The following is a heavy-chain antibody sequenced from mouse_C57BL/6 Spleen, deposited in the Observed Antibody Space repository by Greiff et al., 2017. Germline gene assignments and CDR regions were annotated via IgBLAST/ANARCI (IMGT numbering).Heavy chain of an antibody. CDR2: INPSSCYT. CDR3: ARVGDGYYFAWFAY. Sequence: VQLQQSGAELARPGASVKMSCKASGYTFTSYTLPWVNQRPGQGLEWIGYINPSSCYTKYNQKFKDKATLTADKSSSTAYMQLSSLTSEDSAVYYCARVGDGYYFAWFAYWGQGTLVTVSA. J-gene: IGHJ3*01. CDR1: GYTFTSYT. D-gene: IGHD2-3*01. V-gene: IGHV1-4*01.